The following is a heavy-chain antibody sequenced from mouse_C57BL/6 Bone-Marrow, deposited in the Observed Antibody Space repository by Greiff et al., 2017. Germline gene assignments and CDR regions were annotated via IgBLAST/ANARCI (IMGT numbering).Heavy chain of an antibody. J-gene: IGHJ3*01. CDR2: IYPGSGST. V-gene: IGHV1-55*01. D-gene: IGHD2-10*01. Sequence: QVQLKQSGAELVKPGASVKMSCKASGYTFTSYWITWVKQRPGQGLEWIGDIYPGSGSTNYNEKFKSKATLTVDTSSSTAYMQLSSLTSEDSAVYYCARTPYPPFAYWGQGTLVTVSA. CDR1: GYTFTSYW. CDR3: ARTPYPPFAY.